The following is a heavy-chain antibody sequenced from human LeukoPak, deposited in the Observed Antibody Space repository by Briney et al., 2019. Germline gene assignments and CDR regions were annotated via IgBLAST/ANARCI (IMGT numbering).Heavy chain of an antibody. Sequence: PGGSLRLSCAASGFTFSSYAMSWVRQAREKGLEWVSAISGSGGSTYYADSVKGRFTISRDNSKNTLYLQINSLRAEDTAVYYCAKDVGSTMIVVVIQGYFDYWGQGTLVTVSS. CDR2: ISGSGGST. CDR3: AKDVGSTMIVVVIQGYFDY. D-gene: IGHD3-22*01. J-gene: IGHJ4*02. CDR1: GFTFSSYA. V-gene: IGHV3-23*01.